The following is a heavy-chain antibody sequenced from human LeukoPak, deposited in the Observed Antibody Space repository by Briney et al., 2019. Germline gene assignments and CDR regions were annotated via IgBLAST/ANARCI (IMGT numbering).Heavy chain of an antibody. CDR3: ARSPVTGLWLPRMYYFDY. D-gene: IGHD2-21*01. CDR1: GFTFNNYG. V-gene: IGHV3-33*01. J-gene: IGHJ4*02. Sequence: GGSLRLSCAASGFTFNNYGLHWVRQAPGKGLEWVAVVWYYGDNKYYADSVKGPFTISRDNSNNTLYLHMNSLRAEDTAVYYCARSPVTGLWLPRMYYFDYWGQGTLVTVSS. CDR2: VWYYGDNK.